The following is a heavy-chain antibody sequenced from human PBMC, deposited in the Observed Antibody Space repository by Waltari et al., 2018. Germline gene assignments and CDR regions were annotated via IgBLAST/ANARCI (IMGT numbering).Heavy chain of an antibody. CDR1: GYTFTSYY. CDR2: INPSGGST. CDR3: ALGSVRPLFDY. J-gene: IGHJ4*02. D-gene: IGHD3-16*01. V-gene: IGHV1-46*01. Sequence: QVQLVQSGAEVKKPGASVKVSCKASGYTFTSYYMHCVRQAPGQGLEWMGIINPSGGSTSYAQKFQGRVTMTRDTSTSTVYMELSSLRSEDTAVYYCALGSVRPLFDYWGQGTLVTVSS.